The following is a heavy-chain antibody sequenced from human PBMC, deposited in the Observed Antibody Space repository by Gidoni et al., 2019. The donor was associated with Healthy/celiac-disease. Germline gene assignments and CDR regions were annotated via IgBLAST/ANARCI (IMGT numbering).Heavy chain of an antibody. CDR2: ISAYNGNT. CDR3: ARYCSSTSCSHYYYYGMDV. V-gene: IGHV1-18*01. D-gene: IGHD2-2*01. J-gene: IGHJ6*02. Sequence: QLVQSGAEVKKPGASVKVSCKASGYTFTSYGISWVRQAPGQGLEWMGWISAYNGNTNYAQKLQGRVTMTTDTSTSTAYMELRSLRSDDTAVYYCARYCSSTSCSHYYYYGMDVWGQGTTVTVSS. CDR1: GYTFTSYG.